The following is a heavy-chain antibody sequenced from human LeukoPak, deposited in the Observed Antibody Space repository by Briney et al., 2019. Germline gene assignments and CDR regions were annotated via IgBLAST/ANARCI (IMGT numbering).Heavy chain of an antibody. CDR3: ARNSWPFDY. CDR1: GFTFSTYW. V-gene: IGHV3-7*01. CDR2: IKQDGSEK. D-gene: IGHD1/OR15-1a*01. J-gene: IGHJ4*02. Sequence: GGSLRLSCAASGFTFSTYWMTWVRQAPGKGLEWVANIKQDGSEKYYVDSVKGRFTISRDNAKNSLYLQMNSLRAEGTAVYYCARNSWPFDYWGQGTLVTVSS.